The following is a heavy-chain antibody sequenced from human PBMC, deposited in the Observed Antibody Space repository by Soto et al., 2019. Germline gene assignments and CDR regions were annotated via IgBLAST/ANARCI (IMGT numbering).Heavy chain of an antibody. Sequence: ASVKVSCRASGYTFTSYGSSWVRQAPGQGLEWMGWISAYNGNTNYAQKLQGRVTMTTDTSTSTAYMELRSLRSEDTAVYYCARDGGERKKWFDPSGQRTLLPLCS. CDR2: ISAYNGNT. V-gene: IGHV1-18*04. D-gene: IGHD2-15*01. CDR3: ARDGGERKKWFDP. CDR1: GYTFTSYG. J-gene: IGHJ5*02.